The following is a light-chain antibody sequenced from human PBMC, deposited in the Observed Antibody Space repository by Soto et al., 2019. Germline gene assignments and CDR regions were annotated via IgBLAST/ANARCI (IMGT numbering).Light chain of an antibody. CDR3: SAWDDSLSGWV. Sequence: VLTQPPSASGTPGQRVTISCSGSSSNIGRDYVYWYQQLPGTAPKLLIYTTNQRPSGVPDRFSGSKSGTSASLAISGLRSEDEADYYCSAWDDSLSGWVFGGGTKLTVL. CDR1: SSNIGRDY. CDR2: TTN. J-gene: IGLJ3*02. V-gene: IGLV1-47*02.